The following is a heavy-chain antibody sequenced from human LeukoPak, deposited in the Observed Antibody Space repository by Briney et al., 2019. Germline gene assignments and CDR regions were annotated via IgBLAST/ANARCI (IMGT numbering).Heavy chain of an antibody. CDR1: GYTFTGYY. J-gene: IGHJ6*03. D-gene: IGHD6-6*01. V-gene: IGHV1-2*02. CDR3: ARGGYSSSSYFYYYMAV. Sequence: GASVKVSCKASGYTFTGYYMHWVRQAPGQGLEWRGWINPNSGGTNYAQKFQGRVTMTRDTSISTAYMELSRLRSDDTAVYYCARGGYSSSSYFYYYMAVWGKGTTVTVSS. CDR2: INPNSGGT.